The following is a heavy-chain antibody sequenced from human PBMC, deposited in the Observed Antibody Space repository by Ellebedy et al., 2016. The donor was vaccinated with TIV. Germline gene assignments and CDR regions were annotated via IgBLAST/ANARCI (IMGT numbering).Heavy chain of an antibody. J-gene: IGHJ4*02. D-gene: IGHD6-13*01. CDR3: ARGKFAAAGIDY. Sequence: MPSETLSLTCTVSGGSISSSSYYWGWIRQPPGKGLEWIGSIYYSGTTYYNPSLKSRVNVSVDTSKNQFSLKLSSVTAADTAVYYCARGKFAAAGIDYWGQGTLVTVSS. CDR2: IYYSGTT. V-gene: IGHV4-39*07. CDR1: GGSISSSSYY.